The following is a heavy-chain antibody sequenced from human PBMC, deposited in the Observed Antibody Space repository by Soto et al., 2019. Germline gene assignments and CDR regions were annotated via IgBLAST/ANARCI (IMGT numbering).Heavy chain of an antibody. CDR3: ARERAMVRRAYGMDV. D-gene: IGHD3-10*01. V-gene: IGHV1-46*01. J-gene: IGHJ6*02. CDR2: INPSGGST. Sequence: ASVKVSCKASGYTFTSYYMHWVRQAPGQGLEWMGIINPSGGSTSYAQKFQGRVTMTRDTSTSTVYMELSSLRSEDTAVYYCARERAMVRRAYGMDVWGQGTTVTLSS. CDR1: GYTFTSYY.